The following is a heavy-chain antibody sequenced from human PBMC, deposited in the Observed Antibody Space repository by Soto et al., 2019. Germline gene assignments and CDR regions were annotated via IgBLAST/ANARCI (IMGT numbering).Heavy chain of an antibody. V-gene: IGHV3-21*01. CDR2: ICSSSSYI. D-gene: IGHD1-7*01. Sequence: KTGGSLRLSCAACGFTFSSYSMNWVRQAPGKGLEWVSCICSSSSYIYSADLEKRRDTISRHNAKHPQYLQMNSLRAEDTAVYYCPRDPYGITGTTPSNYRRQGPLVTVSS. CDR3: PRDPYGITGTTPSNY. CDR1: GFTFSSYS. J-gene: IGHJ4*02.